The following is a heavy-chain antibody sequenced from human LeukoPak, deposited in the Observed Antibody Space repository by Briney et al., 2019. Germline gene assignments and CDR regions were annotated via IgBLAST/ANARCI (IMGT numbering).Heavy chain of an antibody. J-gene: IGHJ3*02. CDR2: IYTSGST. D-gene: IGHD3-3*01. V-gene: IGHV4-61*02. CDR1: GGSISSGSYY. CDR3: ASAFRFDAFDI. Sequence: SETLSLTCTVSGGSISSGSYYWSWIRQPAGKGLEWIGRIYTSGSTNYNPSLKSRVTISVDTSKNQFSLKLSSVTAADTAVYYCASAFRFDAFDIWGQGTMVTVSS.